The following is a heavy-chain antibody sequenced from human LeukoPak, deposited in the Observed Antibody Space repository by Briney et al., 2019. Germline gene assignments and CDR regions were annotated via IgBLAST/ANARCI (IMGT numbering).Heavy chain of an antibody. CDR1: GGSISSRGYY. CDR3: ARMAFGGVIVTPGSPAWFDP. Sequence: PQTLSLTCTVPGGSISSRGYYWSWIRQHPGKGLEWIGYIYYSGSTYYNPSLKSRVTISVDTSKNQFSLKLSSVTAADTAVYYCARMAFGGVIVTPGSPAWFDPWGQGTLVTVSS. V-gene: IGHV4-31*03. D-gene: IGHD3-16*02. J-gene: IGHJ5*02. CDR2: IYYSGST.